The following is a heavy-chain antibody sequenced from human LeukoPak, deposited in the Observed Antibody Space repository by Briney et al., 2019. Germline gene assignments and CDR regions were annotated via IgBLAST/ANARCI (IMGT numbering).Heavy chain of an antibody. CDR3: AKAYSGSSYYYYYMDV. CDR2: VSGSGGST. CDR1: GFTFSSYA. J-gene: IGHJ6*03. D-gene: IGHD5-18*01. V-gene: IGHV3-23*01. Sequence: GGSLRLSCAASGFTFSSYAMSWVRQAPGKGLEWVSAVSGSGGSTYYADSVKGRFTISRDNSKNTLYLQVNSLRAEDTAVYYCAKAYSGSSYYYYYMDVWGKGTTVTVSS.